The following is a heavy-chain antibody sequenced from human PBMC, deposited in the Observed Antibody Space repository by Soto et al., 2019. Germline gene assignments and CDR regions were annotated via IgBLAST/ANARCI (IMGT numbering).Heavy chain of an antibody. CDR2: IYYSGST. D-gene: IGHD3-3*01. CDR3: ARATERITIFGVVIGTYGFDP. V-gene: IGHV4-30-4*01. CDR1: GGSISSGAYY. Sequence: SETLSLTCTVSGGSISSGAYYWSWIRQPPGKGLEWIGYIYYSGSTYYNPSLKSRVTISVDTSKNQFSLKLSSVTAADTAVYYCARATERITIFGVVIGTYGFDPWGQGTLVTVSS. J-gene: IGHJ5*02.